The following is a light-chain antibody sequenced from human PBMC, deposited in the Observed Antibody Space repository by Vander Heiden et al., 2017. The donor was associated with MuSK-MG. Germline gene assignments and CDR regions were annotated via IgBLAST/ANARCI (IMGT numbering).Light chain of an antibody. J-gene: IGKJ1*01. CDR1: QSVSSN. CDR3: QQYNKWPPWT. Sequence: EIVMTQSPATLSVSPGERAILSCRASQSVSSNLAWYQQKPGQAPRLLIYGASTRASGIPAKFSGSGYGTEFTLTISSLQSEDFAVYYCQQYNKWPPWTFGQGTKVEIK. V-gene: IGKV3-15*01. CDR2: GAS.